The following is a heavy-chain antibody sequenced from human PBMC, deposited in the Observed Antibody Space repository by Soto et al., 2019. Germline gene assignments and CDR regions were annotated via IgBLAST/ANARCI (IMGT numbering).Heavy chain of an antibody. CDR2: VSYNGNT. CDR3: ARPKEATSAYSYYFDY. Sequence: PSETLSLTCTVSGGSISSDTYYWGWIRQPPGKGLEWIGSVSYNGNTYYSPSLKSRITISVDTSKNQFSLKLRSVTAADTAVYYCARPKEATSAYSYYFDYWGQGTLVTVSS. CDR1: GGSISSDTYY. V-gene: IGHV4-39*01. J-gene: IGHJ4*02. D-gene: IGHD5-12*01.